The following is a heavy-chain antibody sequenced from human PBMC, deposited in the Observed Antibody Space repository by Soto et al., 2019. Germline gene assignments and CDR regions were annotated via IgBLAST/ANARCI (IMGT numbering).Heavy chain of an antibody. J-gene: IGHJ4*02. CDR3: ASTSGYSYGLDF. CDR1: GGTFSSYA. Sequence: GASVKVSCKASGGTFSSYAISWVRQAPGQGLEWMGGIIPIFGTANYAQKFQGRVTITADESTSTAYMELSSLRSEDTAVYYCASTSGYSYGLDFWGQGTLVTVSS. CDR2: IIPIFGTA. D-gene: IGHD5-18*01. V-gene: IGHV1-69*13.